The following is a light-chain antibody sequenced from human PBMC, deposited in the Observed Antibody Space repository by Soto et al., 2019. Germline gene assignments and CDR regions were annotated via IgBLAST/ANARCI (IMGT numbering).Light chain of an antibody. CDR2: GAS. Sequence: DIVLTQSLVTMSVSRAETATLSCRASQTIGDTLAWYQQKPGQAPRLLIYGASSRVTGFPARFSGSGSGTDFTLTISSLQPEDFATYSCQQSYNSPQTFGQGTKVDIK. CDR3: QQSYNSPQT. CDR1: QTIGDT. J-gene: IGKJ1*01. V-gene: IGKV3-15*01.